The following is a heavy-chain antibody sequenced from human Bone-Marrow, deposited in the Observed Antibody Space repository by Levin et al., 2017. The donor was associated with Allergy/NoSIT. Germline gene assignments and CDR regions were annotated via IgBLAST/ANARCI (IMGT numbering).Heavy chain of an antibody. CDR1: GGSISSSSYY. V-gene: IGHV4-39*07. Sequence: SETLSLTCNVSGGSISSSSYYWGWIRQSPVKGLEWIGHIFYSGRTFYNPSLKSPVSMSVDTSKNQYSLRLTSVTAADTAVDYCARVVVVAATHVDVWGHGTLVTVSS. J-gene: IGHJ3*01. CDR2: IFYSGRT. CDR3: ARVVVVAATHVDV. D-gene: IGHD2-15*01.